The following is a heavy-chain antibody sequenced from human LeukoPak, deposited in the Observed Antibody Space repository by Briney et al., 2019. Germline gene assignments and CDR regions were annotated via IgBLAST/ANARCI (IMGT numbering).Heavy chain of an antibody. CDR1: GYTFTSYY. D-gene: IGHD5-18*01. V-gene: IGHV1-46*01. J-gene: IGHJ4*02. Sequence: ASVKVSCKASGYTFTSYYMHWVRQAPGQGLEWMGIINPSGGITTYAQKFQGRVTMTRDTSTSTVYMELSSLRSEDTAVYYCARVVDTAMVAGYWGQGTLVTVSS. CDR3: ARVVDTAMVAGY. CDR2: INPSGGIT.